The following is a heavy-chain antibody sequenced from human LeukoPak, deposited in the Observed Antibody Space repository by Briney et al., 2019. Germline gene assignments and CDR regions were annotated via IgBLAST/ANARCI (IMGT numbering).Heavy chain of an antibody. Sequence: PSETLSLTCTVSGGSISSSSYYWGWIRQPPGKGLEWIGNIYYTGSTYYNPSLKSRVTISVETSKNQFSLKLTSVTAADTAVYYCARSAPHYFDAFDIWGQGTMVTVSS. D-gene: IGHD3-10*01. CDR3: ARSAPHYFDAFDI. CDR1: GGSISSSSYY. CDR2: IYYTGST. J-gene: IGHJ3*02. V-gene: IGHV4-39*01.